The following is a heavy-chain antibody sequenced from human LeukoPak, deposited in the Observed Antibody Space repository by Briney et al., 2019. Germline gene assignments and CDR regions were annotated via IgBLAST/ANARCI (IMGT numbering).Heavy chain of an antibody. D-gene: IGHD3-3*02. Sequence: SETLSLTCTVSGGSMSRYYWSWIRQPPGKGLEWIGYMYYSGSTKYNPSLKSRVTISVDTSKNQFSLKLSSVTAADTAVYCCARSSTGSYFDYWGQGTLVTVSS. CDR1: GGSMSRYY. J-gene: IGHJ4*02. V-gene: IGHV4-59*01. CDR3: ARSSTGSYFDY. CDR2: MYYSGST.